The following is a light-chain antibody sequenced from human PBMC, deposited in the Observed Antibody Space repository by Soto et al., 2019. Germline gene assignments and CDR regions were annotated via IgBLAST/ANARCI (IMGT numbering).Light chain of an antibody. Sequence: EVVLTQSPGTLSLSPGDRATVSCRASQTVHSSFFAWYQQKGGQAPRLLIYGTSNRAAGIPDRFSGHGSGTDLTLTIDGLEPEDVAMYFCQQHGGSPPYTFGRGTRVEI. V-gene: IGKV3-20*01. J-gene: IGKJ2*01. CDR1: QTVHSSF. CDR3: QQHGGSPPYT. CDR2: GTS.